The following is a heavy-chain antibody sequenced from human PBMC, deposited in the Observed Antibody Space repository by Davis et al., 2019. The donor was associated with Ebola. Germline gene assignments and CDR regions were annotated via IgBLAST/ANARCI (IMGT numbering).Heavy chain of an antibody. Sequence: PGGPLRLSFVASGFLFVNYAMSWVRQSPGKGLDWIPSISTTGNVINYAESMEGRFTMSRDNSKNPLYLQMNSLRADDTARYYCAKQLERRGSFDYWGQGTLVTASS. CDR1: GFLFVNYA. V-gene: IGHV3-23*01. D-gene: IGHD3-16*01. CDR2: ISTTGNVI. CDR3: AKQLERRGSFDY. J-gene: IGHJ4*02.